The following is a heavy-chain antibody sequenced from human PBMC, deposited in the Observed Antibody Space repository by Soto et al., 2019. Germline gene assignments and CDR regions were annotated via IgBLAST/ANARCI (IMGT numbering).Heavy chain of an antibody. CDR3: ARPSGIAARPYGMDV. Sequence: PGESLKISCKGSGYSFTSYWISLVRQMPGKGLEWMGRIDPSDSYTNYSPSFQGHVTISADKSISTAYLQWSSLKASDTAMYYCARPSGIAARPYGMDVWGQGTTVTVSS. CDR1: GYSFTSYW. J-gene: IGHJ6*02. V-gene: IGHV5-10-1*01. D-gene: IGHD6-6*01. CDR2: IDPSDSYT.